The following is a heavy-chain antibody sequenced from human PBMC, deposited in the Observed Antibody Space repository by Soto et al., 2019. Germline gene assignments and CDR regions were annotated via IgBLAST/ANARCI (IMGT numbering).Heavy chain of an antibody. Sequence: SVKVSCKASGGTFSSYAISWVRQAPGQGLEWMGGIIPIFGTANYAQKFQGRVTITADESTSTAYMELSSLRSEDTAVYYCATDDSSGYTGDDFDYWGQGTLVTVSS. J-gene: IGHJ4*02. V-gene: IGHV1-69*13. CDR1: GGTFSSYA. D-gene: IGHD3-22*01. CDR3: ATDDSSGYTGDDFDY. CDR2: IIPIFGTA.